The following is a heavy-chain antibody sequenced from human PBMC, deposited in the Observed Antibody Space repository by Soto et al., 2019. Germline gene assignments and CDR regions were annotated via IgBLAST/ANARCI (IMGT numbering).Heavy chain of an antibody. J-gene: IGHJ5*02. D-gene: IGHD6-19*01. CDR1: GGSISSYY. CDR2: IYYSGST. Sequence: PSETLSLTCTVSGGSISSYYWSWIRQPPGKGLEWIGYIYYSGSTNYNPSLKSRVTISVDTSKNQFSLKLSSLTAADTAVYYCAGAYGSGWYWFGAWGEGTVVTV. V-gene: IGHV4-59*01. CDR3: AGAYGSGWYWFGA.